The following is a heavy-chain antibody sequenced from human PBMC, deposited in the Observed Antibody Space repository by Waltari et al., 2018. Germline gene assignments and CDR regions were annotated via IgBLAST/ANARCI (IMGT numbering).Heavy chain of an antibody. CDR1: GYSFTSYW. CDR2: IDPGDSDT. CDR3: ARRQRYCSGGSCYSAHFDY. D-gene: IGHD2-15*01. J-gene: IGHJ4*02. Sequence: EVQLVQSGAEVKKPGESLKISCKGSGYSFTSYWIGWVRQMPGKGLEWMGIIDPGDSDTRYSPSFQGQVTISADKSISTAYLQWSSLKASDTAMYYCARRQRYCSGGSCYSAHFDYWGQGTLVTVSS. V-gene: IGHV5-51*01.